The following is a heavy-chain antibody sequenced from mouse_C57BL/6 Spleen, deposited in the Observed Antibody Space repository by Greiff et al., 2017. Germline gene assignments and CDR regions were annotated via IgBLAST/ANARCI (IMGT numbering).Heavy chain of an antibody. D-gene: IGHD2-4*01. CDR2: IYPGDGDT. J-gene: IGHJ1*03. CDR3: ARSYDYDVGYWYFDV. V-gene: IGHV1-80*01. Sequence: VQLQQSGAELVKPGASVKISCKASGYAFSSYWMNWVKQRPGKGLEWIGQIYPGDGDTNYNGKFKGKATLTADKSSSTAYMQLSSLTSEDSAVYFCARSYDYDVGYWYFDVWGTGTTVTVSS. CDR1: GYAFSSYW.